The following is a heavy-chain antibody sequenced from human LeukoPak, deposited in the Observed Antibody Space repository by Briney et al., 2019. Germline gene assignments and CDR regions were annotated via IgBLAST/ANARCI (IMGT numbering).Heavy chain of an antibody. CDR3: ARFNYGDYGGVFDY. J-gene: IGHJ4*02. Sequence: GGSLRLSCAASGFTVSSNYMSWVRQAPGKGLEWVANIKQDGGEIYYVDSVKGRFTISRDNAKNSLYLQMNSLRAEDTAVYYCARFNYGDYGGVFDYWGQGTLVTVSS. CDR2: IKQDGGEI. V-gene: IGHV3-7*03. CDR1: GFTVSSNY. D-gene: IGHD4-17*01.